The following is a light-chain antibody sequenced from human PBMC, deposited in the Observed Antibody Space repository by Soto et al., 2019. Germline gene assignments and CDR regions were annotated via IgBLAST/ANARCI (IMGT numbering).Light chain of an antibody. J-gene: IGLJ1*01. Sequence: QSVLTQPPSASGTPGQRVTISCSGISSNLGGNIVNWYQQVPGTAPKLLMYSNYQRPSGVPDRFSGSKSGTSASLAISGLQSQDEANYYCAAWEDSLNGYVFGSGTKLTVL. V-gene: IGLV1-44*01. CDR3: AAWEDSLNGYV. CDR1: SSNLGGNI. CDR2: SNY.